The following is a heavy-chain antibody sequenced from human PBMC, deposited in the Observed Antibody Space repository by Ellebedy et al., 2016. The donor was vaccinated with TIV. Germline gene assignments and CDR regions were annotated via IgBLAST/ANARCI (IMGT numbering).Heavy chain of an antibody. D-gene: IGHD3-16*01. V-gene: IGHV3-74*01. CDR2: IKGAGNYI. CDR1: GFSFSSYW. Sequence: GGSLRLSXAASGFSFSSYWMHWVRHAPGKGLMWVSRIKGAGNYIAYADSVKGRFTISRDNAKNTLSLQMNSLRVEDTAVYYCASGFSHYGAFDIWGQGTMVTVSS. CDR3: ASGFSHYGAFDI. J-gene: IGHJ3*02.